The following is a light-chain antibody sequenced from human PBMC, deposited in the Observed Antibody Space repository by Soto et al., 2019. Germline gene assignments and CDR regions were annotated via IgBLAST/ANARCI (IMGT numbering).Light chain of an antibody. J-gene: IGKJ5*01. CDR3: QQSCRTPIR. CDR1: QNIGRF. Sequence: DIQMTQSPSSLSASVGDTVTITCRTSQNIGRFLSWLQDTPGQAPRLLMYASSVLQSGVPPRFSASGSGTEFSLSITALQAEDSATYYCQQSCRTPIRFGQGTRRVI. V-gene: IGKV1-39*01. CDR2: ASS.